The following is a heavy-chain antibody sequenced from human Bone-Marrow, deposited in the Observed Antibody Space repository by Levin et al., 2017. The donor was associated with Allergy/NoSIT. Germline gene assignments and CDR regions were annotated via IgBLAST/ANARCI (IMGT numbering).Heavy chain of an antibody. D-gene: IGHD6-6*01. J-gene: IGHJ6*02. CDR1: GFTFSSYA. Sequence: PGGSLRLSCAASGFTFSSYAMSWVRQAPGKGLEWVSAISGSGGSTYYADSVKGRFTISRDNSKNTLYLQMNSLRAEDTAVYYCAKGGDDSSSSATGDYYYYGMDVWGQGTTVTVSS. CDR2: ISGSGGST. V-gene: IGHV3-23*01. CDR3: AKGGDDSSSSATGDYYYYGMDV.